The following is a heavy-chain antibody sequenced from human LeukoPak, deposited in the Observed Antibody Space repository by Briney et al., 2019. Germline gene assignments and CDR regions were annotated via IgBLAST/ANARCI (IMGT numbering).Heavy chain of an antibody. D-gene: IGHD1-14*01. Sequence: GGSLRLTCAASGFVFEESTMHWVRQAPGEGLEWVSLINWDGGSTHYAGSVKGRFTISRDNSKNSLYLQLNSLTSDDTASYYCATGDEDLPINFYHWAQGTLVTVSS. CDR2: INWDGGST. V-gene: IGHV3-43*01. J-gene: IGHJ4*02. CDR3: ATGDEDLPINFYH. CDR1: GFVFEEST.